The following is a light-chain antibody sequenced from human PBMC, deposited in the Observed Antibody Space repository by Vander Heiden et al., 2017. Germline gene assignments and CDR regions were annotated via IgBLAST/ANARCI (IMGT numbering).Light chain of an antibody. CDR2: RNN. CDR3: AAWDDSLSGWV. CDR1: SSNIGSNY. J-gene: IGLJ3*02. V-gene: IGLV1-47*01. Sequence: QSVLTQPPSASGTPGQRVTISCSGSSSNIGSNYVSWYQRPPGTAPKLLIYRNNQRPSGVPDRFSGSKSGTSASLAISGLRSEDEADYYCAAWDDSLSGWVFGGGTKLTVL.